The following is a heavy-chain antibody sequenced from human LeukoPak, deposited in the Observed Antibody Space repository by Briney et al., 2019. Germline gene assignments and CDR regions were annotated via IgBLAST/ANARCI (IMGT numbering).Heavy chain of an antibody. J-gene: IGHJ4*02. CDR3: ARVPGYDSSGSFDY. Sequence: GGSLRLSCAASGFSFSSYAMHWVRQAPGKGLEWMSVISYNGINKYYADSVKGRFTISRDNSKNTLYLQMNSLRAEDTAVYYCARVPGYDSSGSFDYWGQGTLVTVSS. D-gene: IGHD3-22*01. V-gene: IGHV3-30-3*01. CDR2: ISYNGINK. CDR1: GFSFSSYA.